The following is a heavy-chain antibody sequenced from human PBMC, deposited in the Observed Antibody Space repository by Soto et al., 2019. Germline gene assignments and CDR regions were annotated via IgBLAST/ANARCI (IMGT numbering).Heavy chain of an antibody. J-gene: IGHJ4*02. D-gene: IGHD5-12*01. Sequence: PGGSLRLSCAASGFAVSSTYMSWVRQAPGKGPEWVSTISIGGTTYYADSVKDRFTISRDNSKNTLYLQMNSLRDEDTAVYNCARDHAFGAYDDRGPGTLVTVSS. CDR3: ARDHAFGAYDD. CDR2: ISIGGTT. CDR1: GFAVSSTY. V-gene: IGHV3-53*01.